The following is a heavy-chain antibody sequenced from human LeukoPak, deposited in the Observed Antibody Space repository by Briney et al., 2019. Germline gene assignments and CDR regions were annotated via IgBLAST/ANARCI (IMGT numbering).Heavy chain of an antibody. D-gene: IGHD1-26*01. Sequence: SETLSLTCTVSGGSMTGSYWSWIRQSPGKGLEWIGYIYYSGTTNYNPPLKSRVTISVDTSKNQFTLKLTSVTAADTAVYFCARGGWSLDLWGRGTLVAVSS. J-gene: IGHJ2*01. CDR2: IYYSGTT. CDR3: ARGGWSLDL. CDR1: GGSMTGSY. V-gene: IGHV4-59*01.